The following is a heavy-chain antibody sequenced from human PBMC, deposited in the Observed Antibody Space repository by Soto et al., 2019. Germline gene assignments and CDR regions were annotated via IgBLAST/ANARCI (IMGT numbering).Heavy chain of an antibody. Sequence: QVQLQQWGAGPLRPLETLSLTCGVSGGSFSGYYWAWIRQSPGKGLDWIGATNDRGSINYNPSLKARVSISVDTSKNHYSLNLRSVTAADTGVYYCARESHDILTGPPWVWYFDLWGRGTLVTVSS. CDR2: TNDRGSI. V-gene: IGHV4-34*01. CDR3: ARESHDILTGPPWVWYFDL. D-gene: IGHD3-9*01. J-gene: IGHJ2*01. CDR1: GGSFSGYY.